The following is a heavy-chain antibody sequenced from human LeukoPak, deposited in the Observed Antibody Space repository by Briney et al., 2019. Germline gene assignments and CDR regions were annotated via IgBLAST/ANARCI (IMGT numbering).Heavy chain of an antibody. Sequence: PSETLSLTCGVSGGSFSGSYWGWIRQPPGKGLERIGEINLSGSTNYNSSLTSRVTISLDTSKNQFSLNLRSVTTADTAVYYCARVSISLFGVVTAHFDSWGQGTLVAVSS. V-gene: IGHV4-34*01. CDR3: ARVSISLFGVVTAHFDS. J-gene: IGHJ4*02. D-gene: IGHD3-3*01. CDR2: INLSGST. CDR1: GGSFSGSY.